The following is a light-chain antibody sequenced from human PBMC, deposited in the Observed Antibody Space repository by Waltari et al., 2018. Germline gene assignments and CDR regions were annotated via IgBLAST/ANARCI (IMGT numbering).Light chain of an antibody. Sequence: EIVLTHSPATLPLSPGERATLSCRASQSVSTRLAWYQQRHGQAPWLLIYDSSNRATGSAARFSGSGSETEVTLTTSSREPEDFAVYYCQQRYKWPLTFGGGAKVEI. CDR2: DSS. V-gene: IGKV3-11*01. CDR3: QQRYKWPLT. J-gene: IGKJ4*01. CDR1: QSVSTR.